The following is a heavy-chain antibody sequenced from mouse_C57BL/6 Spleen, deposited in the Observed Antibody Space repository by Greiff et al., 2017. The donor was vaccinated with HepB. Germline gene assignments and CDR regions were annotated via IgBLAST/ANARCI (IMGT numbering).Heavy chain of an antibody. J-gene: IGHJ3*01. CDR2: IDPANGNT. CDR1: GFNIKNTY. Sequence: VHVKQSVAELVRPGASVKLSCTASGFNIKNTYMHWVKQRPEQGLEWIGRIDPANGNTKYAPKFQGKATITADTSSNTAYLQLSSLTSEDTAIYYCARSYYYGSSPWFAYWGQGTLVTVSA. V-gene: IGHV14-3*01. D-gene: IGHD1-1*01. CDR3: ARSYYYGSSPWFAY.